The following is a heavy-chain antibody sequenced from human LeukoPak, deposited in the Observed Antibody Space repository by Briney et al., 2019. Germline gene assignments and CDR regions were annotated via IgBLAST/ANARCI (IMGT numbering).Heavy chain of an antibody. V-gene: IGHV1-18*01. CDR2: ISAYNGNT. D-gene: IGHD6-13*01. CDR1: GYTFTSYG. CDR3: ARVAAGSSWSLYYFDN. J-gene: IGHJ4*02. Sequence: ASVKVSCKASGYTFTSYGITWVGQAPGQGLEWMGWISAYNGNTNYAQKLQGRVTMTTDTSTSTAYMELRSLRSDDTAVYYCARVAAGSSWSLYYFDNWGQGTLVTVSS.